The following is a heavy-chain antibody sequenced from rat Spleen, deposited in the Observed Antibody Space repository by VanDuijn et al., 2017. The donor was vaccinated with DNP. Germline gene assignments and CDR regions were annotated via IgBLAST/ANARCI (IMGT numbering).Heavy chain of an antibody. J-gene: IGHJ3*01. CDR3: ATQKDRAGFAY. Sequence: EVQLVESGGGLVQPGRSLKLSCAASGFSFSDYYMAWVRQAPKKGLEWVATIIYDGSRTYYRDSVKGRFTISRDNAKSTLYLQMDSLRSEDTATYYCATQKDRAGFAYWGQGTLVTVSS. D-gene: IGHD1-5*01. CDR1: GFSFSDYY. CDR2: IIYDGSRT. V-gene: IGHV5S10*01.